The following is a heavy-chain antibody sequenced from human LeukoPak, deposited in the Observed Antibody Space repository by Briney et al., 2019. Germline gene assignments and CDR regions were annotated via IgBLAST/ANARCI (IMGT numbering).Heavy chain of an antibody. J-gene: IGHJ6*02. Sequence: GSSLRLSSAASGFTFSSYGMHWVRQAPGKGLEWVAVISYDGSNKYYADSVKGRFTISRDNSKNTLYLQMNSLRAEDTAVYYCASNVGMDVWGQGTTVTVSS. CDR2: ISYDGSNK. CDR3: ASNVGMDV. CDR1: GFTFSSYG. V-gene: IGHV3-30*03.